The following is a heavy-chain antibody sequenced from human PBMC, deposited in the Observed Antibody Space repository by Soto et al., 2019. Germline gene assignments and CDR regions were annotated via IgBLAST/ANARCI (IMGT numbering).Heavy chain of an antibody. J-gene: IGHJ6*03. D-gene: IGHD1-1*01. Sequence: GASVKVSCKASGYTFTSYDINWVRQATGQGLEGMGWMNPNSGNTGYAQKFQGRVTMTRNTSIGTAYMELSSLRSEDTAVYYCARGTTGTINYYSSMDVWGKGTTVTVSS. CDR1: GYTFTSYD. CDR3: ARGTTGTINYYSSMDV. V-gene: IGHV1-8*01. CDR2: MNPNSGNT.